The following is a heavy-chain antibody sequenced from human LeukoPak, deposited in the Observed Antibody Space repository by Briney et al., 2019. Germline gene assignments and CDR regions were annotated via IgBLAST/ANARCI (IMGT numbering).Heavy chain of an antibody. J-gene: IGHJ4*02. CDR2: ISYDGSNK. CDR3: ARGASYGDDDY. D-gene: IGHD4-17*01. CDR1: GFTFSSYA. V-gene: IGHV3-30*07. Sequence: GGSLRLSCAASGFTFSSYAMHWVRQAPGKGLEWVAVISYDGSNKYYADSVKGRFTISRDNSKNTLYLQMNSLRAEDTAVYYCARGASYGDDDYWGQGTLVTVSS.